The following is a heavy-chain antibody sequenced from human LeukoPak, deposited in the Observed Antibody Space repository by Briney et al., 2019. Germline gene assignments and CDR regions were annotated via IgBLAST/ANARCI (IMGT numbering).Heavy chain of an antibody. CDR1: GGSIGSYY. D-gene: IGHD6-19*01. Sequence: PSEILSLTCTVSGGSIGSYYWSWIRQPPGKGLEWIGYSHYSGSTNYNPSLKSRVTISVDTSKNQFSLKLSSVTAADTAVYYCARVRPAVAGTHYFDYWGQGTLVTVSS. V-gene: IGHV4-59*01. CDR2: SHYSGST. CDR3: ARVRPAVAGTHYFDY. J-gene: IGHJ4*02.